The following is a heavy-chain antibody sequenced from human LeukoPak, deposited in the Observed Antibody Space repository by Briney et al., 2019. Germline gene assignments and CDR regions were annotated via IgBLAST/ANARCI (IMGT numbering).Heavy chain of an antibody. CDR1: GGSISSTSYY. Sequence: PSETLSLTCTVSGGSISSTSYYWGWIRQPPGKGLEWIGYIYYSGSTNYNPSLKSRVTISVDTSKNQFSLKLSSVTAADTAVYYCARDFNPNTAMVKGVGLFDYWGQGTLVTVSS. CDR3: ARDFNPNTAMVKGVGLFDY. D-gene: IGHD5-18*01. CDR2: IYYSGST. J-gene: IGHJ4*02. V-gene: IGHV4-61*05.